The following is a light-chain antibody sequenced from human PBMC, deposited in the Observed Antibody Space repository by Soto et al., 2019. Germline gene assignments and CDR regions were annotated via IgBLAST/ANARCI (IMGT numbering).Light chain of an antibody. CDR3: AAWDDSLNGRV. CDR1: NSNIGSNT. J-gene: IGLJ1*01. CDR2: YDN. V-gene: IGLV1-44*01. Sequence: QPVLTRPPSASGTPGQRVTISCSGSNSNIGSNTVNWYQQLPGTAPKLLIYYDNLRPSGVPDRISGSKSGTSASLAISGLQSDDEADYYCAAWDDSLNGRVFGTGTKVTVL.